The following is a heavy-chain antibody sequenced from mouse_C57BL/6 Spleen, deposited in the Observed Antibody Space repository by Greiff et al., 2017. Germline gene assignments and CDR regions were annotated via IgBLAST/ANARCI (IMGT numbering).Heavy chain of an antibody. V-gene: IGHV1-80*01. CDR2: IYPGDGDT. J-gene: IGHJ3*01. Sequence: VQLVESGAELVKPGASVKISCKASGYAFSSYWMNWVKQRPGKGLEWIGQIYPGDGDTNYNGKFKGKATLTADKSSSTAYMQLSSLTSEDSAVYFCARDYSNYGGFAYWGQGTLVTVSA. CDR3: ARDYSNYGGFAY. CDR1: GYAFSSYW. D-gene: IGHD2-5*01.